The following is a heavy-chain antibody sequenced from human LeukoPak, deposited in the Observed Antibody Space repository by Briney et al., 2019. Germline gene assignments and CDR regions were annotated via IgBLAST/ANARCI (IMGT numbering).Heavy chain of an antibody. CDR3: ASLGQVVVTPRNAVSA. Sequence: SETLSLTCTVSGGSISSYYWSWIRQPAGKGLEWIGRIYTSGSTNYNPSLKSRVTMSVDTSKNQFSLKLSSVTAADTAVYYCASLGQVVVTPRNAVSAWGQGTLVTVSS. D-gene: IGHD4-23*01. CDR2: IYTSGST. J-gene: IGHJ5*02. CDR1: GGSISSYY. V-gene: IGHV4-4*07.